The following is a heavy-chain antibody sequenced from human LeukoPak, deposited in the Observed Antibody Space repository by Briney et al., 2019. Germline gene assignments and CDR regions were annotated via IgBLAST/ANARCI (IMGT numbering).Heavy chain of an antibody. D-gene: IGHD3-3*01. CDR2: IKEDSSEN. V-gene: IGHV3-7*01. CDR1: GFTFNKWW. J-gene: IGHJ5*01. Sequence: GGSLRLSCAASGFTFNKWWMNWVRQAPGKGLEWVANIKEDSSENYVDPMKDRFTISRDNAKNSLYLQMNSLTAEDTAVYYCARESGRFRFDSWGQGTLVTVSS. CDR3: ARESGRFRFDS.